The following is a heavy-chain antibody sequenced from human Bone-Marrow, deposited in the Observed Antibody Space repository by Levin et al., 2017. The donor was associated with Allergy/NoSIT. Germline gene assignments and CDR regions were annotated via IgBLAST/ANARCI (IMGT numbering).Heavy chain of an antibody. D-gene: IGHD3-22*01. V-gene: IGHV1-18*01. CDR1: GYTFASYV. CDR2: SSAYNGRT. J-gene: IGHJ4*02. CDR3: ARENYDTSGQRLHFDS. Sequence: ASVKVSCKASGYTFASYVISWVRQVPGQGLEWMGWSSAYNGRTKYVQNFEDRVNMTTDRSTSTAYMELRSLGSGDTAVYYCARENYDTSGQRLHFDSWGQGTLVTVSS.